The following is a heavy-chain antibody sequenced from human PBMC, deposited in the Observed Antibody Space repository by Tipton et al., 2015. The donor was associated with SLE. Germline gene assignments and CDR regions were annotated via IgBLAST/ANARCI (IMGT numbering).Heavy chain of an antibody. J-gene: IGHJ4*02. CDR3: ARPSGYTAMAPYFYYFDY. CDR1: GYTFTSYG. Sequence: QLVQSGAEVKKPGASVKVSCKASGYTFTSYGISWARQAPGQGLEWMGWISAYTGNTNYAQKLQGRVTMTTDTSTSTAYMELRSLRSDDTAVYYCARPSGYTAMAPYFYYFDYWGQGTLVTVSS. CDR2: ISAYTGNT. D-gene: IGHD5-18*01. V-gene: IGHV1-18*01.